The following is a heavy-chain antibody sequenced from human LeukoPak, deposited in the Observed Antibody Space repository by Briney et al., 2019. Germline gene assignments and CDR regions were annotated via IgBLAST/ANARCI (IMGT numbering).Heavy chain of an antibody. J-gene: IGHJ4*02. CDR2: ISSSSGNI. Sequence: GGSLRLSCAASGFTFSSYSMNWVRQAPGKGLEWVSYISSSSGNIYYADSVKGRFTISRDNAKTSLYLQMNSLRAEDTALYYCASEEWELLYFDYWGQGTLVTVSS. CDR3: ASEEWELLYFDY. D-gene: IGHD1-26*01. V-gene: IGHV3-48*04. CDR1: GFTFSSYS.